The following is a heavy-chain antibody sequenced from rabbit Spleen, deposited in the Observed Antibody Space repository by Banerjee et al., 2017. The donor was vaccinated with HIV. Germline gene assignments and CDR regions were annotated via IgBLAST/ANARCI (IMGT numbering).Heavy chain of an antibody. CDR3: ARGSAAMTMVITGYYSNL. CDR1: RFSFSSSYY. J-gene: IGHJ4*01. Sequence: QSLEESGGDLVKPGASLTLTCTASRFSFSSSYYMCWVRQAPGKGLEWIACIYTGSIDSTVYATWAKGRFTISKTSSTTVTLQMTSLTAADTATYFCARGSAAMTMVITGYYSNLWGPGTLVTVS. V-gene: IGHV1S40*01. CDR2: IYTGSIDST. D-gene: IGHD2-1*01.